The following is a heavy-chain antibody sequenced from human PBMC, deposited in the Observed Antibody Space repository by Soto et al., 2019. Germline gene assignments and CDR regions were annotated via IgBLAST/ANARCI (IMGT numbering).Heavy chain of an antibody. CDR3: ARRASASGSYYDY. CDR1: GFTFSSYW. V-gene: IGHV3-7*01. D-gene: IGHD3-10*01. CDR2: IKQDGGEK. J-gene: IGHJ4*02. Sequence: EVQLVESGGGLVQPGGSLRLSCAASGFTFSSYWMSWVRQAPGKGLEWVANIKQDGGEKYYVDSVKGRFTISRDNTKNSRYLQLNSLRAEDTAVYYCARRASASGSYYDYWGQGTLVTVSS.